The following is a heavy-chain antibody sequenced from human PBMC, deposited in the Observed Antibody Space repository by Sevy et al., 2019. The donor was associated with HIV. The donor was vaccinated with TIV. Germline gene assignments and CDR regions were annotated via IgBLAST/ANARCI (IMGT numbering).Heavy chain of an antibody. J-gene: IGHJ4*02. Sequence: GGSLRLSCAASGFAFSGYWMHWVRQAPGQGLEWMGRINPNSGGTNYAQKFQGRVTMTRDTSISTAYMELSRLRSDDTAVYYCARGSIAAPRTFDYWGQGTLVTVSS. CDR2: INPNSGGT. CDR1: GFAFSGYW. V-gene: IGHV1-2*06. CDR3: ARGSIAAPRTFDY. D-gene: IGHD6-6*01.